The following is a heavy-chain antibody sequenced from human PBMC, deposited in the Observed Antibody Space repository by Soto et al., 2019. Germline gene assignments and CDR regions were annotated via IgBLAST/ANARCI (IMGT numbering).Heavy chain of an antibody. CDR1: GGTFSSYA. D-gene: IGHD1-26*01. CDR3: ARASWGATIEPNNYGMDV. Sequence: SVKVSCKASGGTFSSYAISWVRQAPGQGLEWMGGIIPIFGTANYAQKFQGRVTITADESTSTAYMELSSLRSEDTAVYYCARASWGATIEPNNYGMDVWGQGTTVTVSS. CDR2: IIPIFGTA. J-gene: IGHJ6*02. V-gene: IGHV1-69*13.